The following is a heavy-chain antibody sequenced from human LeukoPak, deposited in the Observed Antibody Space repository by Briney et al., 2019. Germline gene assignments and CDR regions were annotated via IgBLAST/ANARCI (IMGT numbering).Heavy chain of an antibody. CDR1: GFTFSNYW. D-gene: IGHD3-3*01. J-gene: IGHJ5*02. V-gene: IGHV3-7*01. CDR2: IKQDGSEK. CDR3: ARSLYFWSGSSS. Sequence: GGSLRLSCAASGFTFSNYWMNWVRQAPGKGLEWVANIKQDGSEKYHVDSVKGRFTISRGNAKNSLYLQMNSLRAEDTAVYYCARSLYFWSGSSSWGQGTLVTVSS.